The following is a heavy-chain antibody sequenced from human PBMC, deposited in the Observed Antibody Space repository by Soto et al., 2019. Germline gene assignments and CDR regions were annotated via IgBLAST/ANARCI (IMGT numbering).Heavy chain of an antibody. CDR2: ISGSGGTA. D-gene: IGHD1-1*01. Sequence: EVQLLESGGGSVQPGGSLRLSCAASGFTFSSYAMHWVRRPPAKGLEWVSSISGSGGTAYYADSVKGRFSISRESLVNTLYLQMNSLRAEDTAVYYCAKGRGQNWNFDYWGQGTLVTVSP. J-gene: IGHJ4*02. CDR1: GFTFSSYA. CDR3: AKGRGQNWNFDY. V-gene: IGHV3-23*01.